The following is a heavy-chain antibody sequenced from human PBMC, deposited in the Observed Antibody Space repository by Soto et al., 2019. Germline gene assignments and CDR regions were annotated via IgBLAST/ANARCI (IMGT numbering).Heavy chain of an antibody. CDR1: GDSFNNYW. CDR2: IDPSDSYR. D-gene: IGHD6-25*01. J-gene: IGHJ6*02. CDR3: ARHRMRPTHYAMDV. V-gene: IGHV5-10-1*01. Sequence: GESLKISCKGSGDSFNNYWISWMRQMPGKGLEWMGRIDPSDSYRTYNPAFQGHVTISVDKSISTAYVQWTRLEASDSAIYYCARHRMRPTHYAMDVWGQGTTVTVSS.